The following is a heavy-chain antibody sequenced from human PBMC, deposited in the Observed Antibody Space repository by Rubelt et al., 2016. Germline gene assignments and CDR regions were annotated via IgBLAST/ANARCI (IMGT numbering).Heavy chain of an antibody. Sequence: QVQLVQSGAEVKKPGSSVKVSCKASGGTFSSYAISWVRQAPGQGLEWMGRIIPILGIANYAQKFQGRVAITADKSTGTADMELSSLRCEDRAVYYCARDGNHWGFDYWGQGTMVTVSS. CDR3: ARDGNHWGFDY. CDR2: IIPILGIA. CDR1: GGTFSSYA. D-gene: IGHD1-14*01. J-gene: IGHJ3*01. V-gene: IGHV1-69*04.